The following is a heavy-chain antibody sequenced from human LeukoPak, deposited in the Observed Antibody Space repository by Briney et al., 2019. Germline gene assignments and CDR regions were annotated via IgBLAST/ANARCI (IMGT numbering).Heavy chain of an antibody. CDR2: INSDGSST. D-gene: IGHD4-11*01. V-gene: IGHV3-74*01. CDR1: GFTFSNYW. CDR3: ARGGLQFDY. J-gene: IGHJ4*02. Sequence: GGSLRLSCTASGFTFSNYWMHWVRQAPGKGLVWVSRINSDGSSTNYADSVQGRFTISRDNAKNTLYLQMDSLRAEDTAVYYCARGGLQFDYWGQGTLVTVS.